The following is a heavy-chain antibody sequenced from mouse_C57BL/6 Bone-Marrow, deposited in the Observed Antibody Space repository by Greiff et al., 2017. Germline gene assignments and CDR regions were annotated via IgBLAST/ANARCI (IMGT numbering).Heavy chain of an antibody. V-gene: IGHV5-4*03. CDR2: ISDGGSYT. CDR3: ARVTTVVVPMDY. CDR1: GFTFSSYA. J-gene: IGHJ4*01. D-gene: IGHD1-1*01. Sequence: EVKLVESGGGLVKPGGSLKLSCAASGFTFSSYAMSWVRQTPEKRLEWVATISDGGSYTYYPDNVKGRFTISRDNAKNNLYLQMSHLKSEDTAMYYCARVTTVVVPMDYWGQGTSVTVSS.